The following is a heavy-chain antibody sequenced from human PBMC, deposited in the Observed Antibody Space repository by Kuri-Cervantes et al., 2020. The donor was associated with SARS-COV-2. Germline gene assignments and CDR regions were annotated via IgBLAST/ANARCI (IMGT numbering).Heavy chain of an antibody. CDR2: IDSDSIFR. V-gene: IGHV3-11*06. CDR1: GFSFSDFY. CDR3: ARHKYEHYDFWSGRYYFDY. Sequence: GGSLRLSCTASGFSFSDFYMTWIRQAPGKGLEWVSNIDSDSIFRHYADSVKGRFTISRDNAKNSLDLQMNSLRVDDTAVYYCARHKYEHYDFWSGRYYFDYWGQGTLVTVSS. D-gene: IGHD3-3*01. J-gene: IGHJ4*02.